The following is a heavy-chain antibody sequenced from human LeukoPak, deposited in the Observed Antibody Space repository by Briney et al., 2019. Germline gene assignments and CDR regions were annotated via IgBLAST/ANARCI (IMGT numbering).Heavy chain of an antibody. J-gene: IGHJ4*02. CDR3: ARDLGMGTRIDF. V-gene: IGHV3-30*02. CDR2: IRYDGSNK. Sequence: PGGSLGLSCAASGFTFISYGMHWVRQAPGKGLEWVAFIRYDGSNKYYTDSVKGRFTISRDNSKNTLSLQMNSLRAEDTAVYYCARDLGMGTRIDFWGQGTLVTVSS. D-gene: IGHD5-24*01. CDR1: GFTFISYG.